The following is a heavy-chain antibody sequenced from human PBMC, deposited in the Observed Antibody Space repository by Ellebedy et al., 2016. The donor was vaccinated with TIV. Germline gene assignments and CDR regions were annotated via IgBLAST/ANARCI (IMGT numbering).Heavy chain of an antibody. D-gene: IGHD3-10*01. V-gene: IGHV4-59*01. CDR3: ARDHYGSLDV. Sequence: SETLSLXCTVSGGSISSYYWTWIRQPPGKGLEWIGYIYYSGSTNYNPSLKSRVTISVDTSKNQFSLKLSSVTAADTAVYYCARDHYGSLDVWGQGITVTVSS. CDR1: GGSISSYY. J-gene: IGHJ6*02. CDR2: IYYSGST.